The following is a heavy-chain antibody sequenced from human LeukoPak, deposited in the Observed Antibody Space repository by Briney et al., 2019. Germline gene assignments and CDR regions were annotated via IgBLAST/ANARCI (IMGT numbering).Heavy chain of an antibody. Sequence: GASVKVSCKASGYTFTSYYMHWVRQAPGQGLEWMGIINPSGGSTSYAQKFQGRVTMTRDTSTSTVYMGLSSLRSEDTAVYYCARDPNRRIAAAGADYWGQGTLVTVSS. CDR3: ARDPNRRIAAAGADY. J-gene: IGHJ4*02. D-gene: IGHD6-13*01. CDR1: GYTFTSYY. V-gene: IGHV1-46*01. CDR2: INPSGGST.